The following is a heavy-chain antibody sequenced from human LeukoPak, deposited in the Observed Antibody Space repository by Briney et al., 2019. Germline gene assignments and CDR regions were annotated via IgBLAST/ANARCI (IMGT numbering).Heavy chain of an antibody. V-gene: IGHV3-11*01. Sequence: PGGSLRLSCAASGFTFSDYNMRWIRQAPGKGLEWVSSISRSGSTKYYADSVKGRFTISRDNAKNSLFLQMDSLRAEDTAVYYCARGPPYAPGVLDVWGKGTTVTISS. CDR3: ARGPPYAPGVLDV. CDR1: GFTFSDYN. J-gene: IGHJ6*04. CDR2: ISRSGSTK. D-gene: IGHD7-27*01.